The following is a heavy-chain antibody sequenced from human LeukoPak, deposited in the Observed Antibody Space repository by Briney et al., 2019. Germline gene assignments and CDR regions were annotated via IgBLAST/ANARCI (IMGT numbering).Heavy chain of an antibody. CDR2: IYYSGST. Sequence: SETLSLTCTVSGGSISSSSYYWGWIRQPPGKGLEWIGSIYYSGSTYYNPSLKSRVTISVDTSKNQFSLKLSSVTAADTAVYYCARHEEEDGYNAKTFDFWGQGTLVTVSS. J-gene: IGHJ4*02. CDR3: ARHEEEDGYNAKTFDF. V-gene: IGHV4-39*01. CDR1: GGSISSSSYY. D-gene: IGHD5-24*01.